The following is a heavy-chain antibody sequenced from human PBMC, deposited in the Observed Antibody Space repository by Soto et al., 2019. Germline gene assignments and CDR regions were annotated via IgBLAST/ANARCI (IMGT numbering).Heavy chain of an antibody. CDR1: GGSISSSSYY. V-gene: IGHV4-39*02. Sequence: QLQLQESGPGLVKPSETLSLTCTVSGGSISSSSYYWGWIRQPPGKGLEWIGSIYYSGSTYYNPSLKSRVTISVDTSKNQFSLKLSSVTAADTAVYYCARDHAADYDILTGYYTVFDYWGQGTLVTVSS. J-gene: IGHJ4*02. CDR3: ARDHAADYDILTGYYTVFDY. CDR2: IYYSGST. D-gene: IGHD3-9*01.